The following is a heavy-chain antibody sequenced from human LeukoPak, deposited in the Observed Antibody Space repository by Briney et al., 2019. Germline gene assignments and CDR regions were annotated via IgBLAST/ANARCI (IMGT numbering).Heavy chain of an antibody. Sequence: GGSLRLSCAASGFTFNTYAMTWVRQAPGKVLEWISAVSTRGTTTYYSDSVKGRFTISRDNSKNTLYLQMNSLRAEDTAVYYCAKGMDSSGTSFDYWGQGTLVTVSS. CDR3: AKGMDSSGTSFDY. V-gene: IGHV3-23*01. CDR2: VSTRGTTT. J-gene: IGHJ4*02. D-gene: IGHD3-22*01. CDR1: GFTFNTYA.